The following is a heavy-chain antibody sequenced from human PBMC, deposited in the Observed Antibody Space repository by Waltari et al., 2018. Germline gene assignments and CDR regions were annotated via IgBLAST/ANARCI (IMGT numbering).Heavy chain of an antibody. CDR3: ARNLGGYGDFNWFDP. J-gene: IGHJ5*02. D-gene: IGHD4-17*01. Sequence: QVQLVESGGGVVQPGRPLRLSCAASGSTFSSYACHWVCQASGTGLEWVAVISYDGSNKYYADSVKGRFTISRDNSKNTLYLQMNSLRAEDTAVYYCARNLGGYGDFNWFDPWGQGTLVTVSS. V-gene: IGHV3-30-3*01. CDR2: ISYDGSNK. CDR1: GSTFSSYA.